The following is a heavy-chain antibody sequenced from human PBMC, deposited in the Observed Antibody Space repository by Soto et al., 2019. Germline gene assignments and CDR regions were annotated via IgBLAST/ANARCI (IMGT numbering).Heavy chain of an antibody. CDR2: INLSGGT. CDR1: GGSLSGYY. D-gene: IGHD4-4*01. V-gene: IGHV4-34*01. Sequence: SETLSLTCGVYGGSLSGYYWTWIRQPPGKGLEWIGEINLSGGTKYNPSLKSRVSISVDTSKNHFSLKLSSVTAADTAVYYCATGEAYSNYPARWGQGTLVTVSS. CDR3: ATGEAYSNYPAR. J-gene: IGHJ4*02.